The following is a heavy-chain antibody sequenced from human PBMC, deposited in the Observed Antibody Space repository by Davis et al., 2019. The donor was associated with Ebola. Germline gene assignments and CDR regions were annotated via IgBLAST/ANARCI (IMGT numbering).Heavy chain of an antibody. J-gene: IGHJ4*02. CDR2: ISASRKSA. V-gene: IGHV3-23*01. D-gene: IGHD1-1*01. Sequence: GESLKISCVASGFTYTNYAMSWVRQAPGKGLEWLSAISASRKSAYYADSVRGRFTISRDNSKDTLYLQMNSLTSEDTALYYCARRPETGFSPLDSWGQGTLVTVSS. CDR1: GFTYTNYA. CDR3: ARRPETGFSPLDS.